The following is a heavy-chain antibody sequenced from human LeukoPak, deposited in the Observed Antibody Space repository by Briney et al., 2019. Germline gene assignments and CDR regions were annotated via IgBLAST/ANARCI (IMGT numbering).Heavy chain of an antibody. D-gene: IGHD2-2*01. Sequence: GASLKISCKGSGYSFTSYWIGWVRQLPGKGLEWMGIIYPGDSDTRYSPSFQGQVTISADKSISTAYLQWSSLKASDTAMYYCARRGYYCSSTSCYPRGYNWFDPWGQGTLVTVSS. CDR1: GYSFTSYW. V-gene: IGHV5-51*01. J-gene: IGHJ5*02. CDR2: IYPGDSDT. CDR3: ARRGYYCSSTSCYPRGYNWFDP.